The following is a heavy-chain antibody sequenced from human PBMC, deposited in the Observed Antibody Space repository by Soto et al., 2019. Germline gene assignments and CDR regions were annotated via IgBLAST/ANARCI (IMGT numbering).Heavy chain of an antibody. J-gene: IGHJ4*02. CDR2: IKTKTDGGTT. V-gene: IGHV3-15*01. D-gene: IGHD2-8*01. CDR3: SGYCSNGVCYRDY. Sequence: GGSLRLSCAASGFTFNNAWMTWVRQAPGKGLEWVGRIKTKTDGGTTDYAAPVKGRFTISGDDSKNVLYLQMNSLKTEDTAVYYCSGYCSNGVCYRDYWGQGTQVTVSS. CDR1: GFTFNNAW.